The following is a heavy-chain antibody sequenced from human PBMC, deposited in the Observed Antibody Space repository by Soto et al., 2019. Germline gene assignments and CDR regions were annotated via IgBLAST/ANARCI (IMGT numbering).Heavy chain of an antibody. D-gene: IGHD3-10*01. CDR2: VHYSGIT. Sequence: QVELQESGPGLVKPSQTLSLTCTVSGDSISTGNFYWSWIRQPPGKGLEWIGYVHYSGITYYNPSLESSVNMSIDTSTNQFSLKLSSVTAADTAVYYCARRDYYGSGNDGMDVWGQGTTVTVSS. J-gene: IGHJ6*02. CDR3: ARRDYYGSGNDGMDV. V-gene: IGHV4-30-4*01. CDR1: GDSISTGNFY.